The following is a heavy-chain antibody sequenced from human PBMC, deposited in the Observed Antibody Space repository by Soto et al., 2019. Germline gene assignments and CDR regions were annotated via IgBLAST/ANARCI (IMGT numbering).Heavy chain of an antibody. Sequence: GGSLRLSCAASGFTFSSYAMSWVRQAPGKGLEWVSGISVSGGSTYYADSVKGRFTISRENSKNTLYMQMNSLRAEDTAVYYCARTREGFLEWLPAYYFDSWGQGTLVTVSS. CDR2: ISVSGGST. V-gene: IGHV3-23*01. CDR3: ARTREGFLEWLPAYYFDS. CDR1: GFTFSSYA. J-gene: IGHJ4*02. D-gene: IGHD3-3*01.